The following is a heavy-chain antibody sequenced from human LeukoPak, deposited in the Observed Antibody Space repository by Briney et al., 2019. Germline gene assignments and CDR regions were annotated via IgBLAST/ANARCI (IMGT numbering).Heavy chain of an antibody. V-gene: IGHV3-23*01. Sequence: PGGSLRLSCAASGFTFSNAWMSWVRQAPGKGLEWVSAISGSGDSTFYADSVKGRFTISRDSSKNTLYLQMDSLRAGDTAVYYCAKTYYYGSGSYFPGHFDYWGQGALVTVSS. J-gene: IGHJ4*02. CDR2: ISGSGDST. CDR1: GFTFSNAW. D-gene: IGHD3-10*01. CDR3: AKTYYYGSGSYFPGHFDY.